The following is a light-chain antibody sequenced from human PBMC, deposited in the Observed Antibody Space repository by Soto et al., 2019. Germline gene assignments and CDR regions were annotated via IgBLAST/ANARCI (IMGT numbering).Light chain of an antibody. CDR3: QVWDNSSDQYV. Sequence: SYELTQPPSVSVAPGQTASITCEGNNIGSKSVHWYQQKPGQAPVVVVYDDSDRPSGIPERFSGSNSANTATLTISSVEAGDEADYYCQVWDNSSDQYVFGIGTKLTVL. CDR1: NIGSKS. CDR2: DDS. V-gene: IGLV3-21*02. J-gene: IGLJ1*01.